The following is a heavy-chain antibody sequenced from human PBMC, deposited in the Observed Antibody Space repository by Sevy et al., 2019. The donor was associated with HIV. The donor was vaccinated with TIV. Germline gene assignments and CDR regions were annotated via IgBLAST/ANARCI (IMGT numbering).Heavy chain of an antibody. CDR3: ARVGSGSGGYHFDY. V-gene: IGHV3-30-3*01. CDR1: GFTFSYYG. D-gene: IGHD3-10*01. J-gene: IGHJ4*02. CDR2: ISYHGSDK. Sequence: GGSLRLSCAGSGFTFSYYGMHWVRQAPGKGLEWVALISYHGSDKYYAASVKGRFTISRDNSKNTLYLQMNSLRPEDTAVYHCARVGSGSGGYHFDYWGQGTLVTVSS.